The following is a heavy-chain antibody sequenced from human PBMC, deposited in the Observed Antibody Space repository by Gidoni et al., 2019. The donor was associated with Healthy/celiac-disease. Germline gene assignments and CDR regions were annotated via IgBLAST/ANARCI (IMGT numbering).Heavy chain of an antibody. CDR1: GGSFSGYY. CDR2: VNHSGST. D-gene: IGHD3-3*01. Sequence: QVQLQQWGAGLFKPSETLSLTCAVYGGSFSGYYWSWIRQPPGKGLEWLGEVNHSGSTNSNPSLKSRVTISVDTSKNQFSLKLSSVTAADTAVYYCARTRTYYDFWSGYRHDYWGQGTLVTVSS. J-gene: IGHJ4*02. V-gene: IGHV4-34*01. CDR3: ARTRTYYDFWSGYRHDY.